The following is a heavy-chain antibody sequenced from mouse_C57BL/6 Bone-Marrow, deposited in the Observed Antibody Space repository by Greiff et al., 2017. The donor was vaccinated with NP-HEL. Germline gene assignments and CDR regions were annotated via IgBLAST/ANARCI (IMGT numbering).Heavy chain of an antibody. D-gene: IGHD4-1*01. CDR2: IYIGNGYT. V-gene: IGHV1-58*01. CDR3: AKNWDVTGAWFAY. Sequence: VQLKESGAELVRPGSSVKMSCKTSGYTFTSYGINWVKQRPGQGLEWIGYIYIGNGYTEYNEKFKGKATLTSDTSSSTAYMQLSSLTSEDSAIYFCAKNWDVTGAWFAYWGQGTLVTVSA. J-gene: IGHJ3*01. CDR1: GYTFTSYG.